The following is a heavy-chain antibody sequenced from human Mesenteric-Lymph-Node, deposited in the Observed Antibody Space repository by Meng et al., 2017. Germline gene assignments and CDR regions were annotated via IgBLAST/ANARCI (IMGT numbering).Heavy chain of an antibody. CDR3: VRAKVGAMFY. V-gene: IGHV1-8*02. J-gene: IGHJ4*02. CDR2: MNPNSGNT. Sequence: ASVKVSCKASGYTFTSYGISWVRQATGQGLEWMGWMNPNSGNTGYAQKFQGRVTMTRNTSISTAYMELSSLRSEDTAVYYCVRAKVGAMFYWGQGTLVTVSS. CDR1: GYTFTSYG. D-gene: IGHD1-26*01.